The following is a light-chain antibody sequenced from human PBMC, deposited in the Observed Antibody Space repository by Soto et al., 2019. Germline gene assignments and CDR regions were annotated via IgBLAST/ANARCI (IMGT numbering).Light chain of an antibody. CDR1: QSISSW. J-gene: IGKJ2*01. CDR3: QQYNSYST. CDR2: DAS. V-gene: IGKV1-5*01. Sequence: DIQMTQSTSTLSASVGDRVTITCRTSQSISSWLAWYQQKPGKAPKLLIYDASSLESGVPSRLSGSGSGTEFTLTISSLQPDDFATYYCQQYNSYSTLGQGTKLEI.